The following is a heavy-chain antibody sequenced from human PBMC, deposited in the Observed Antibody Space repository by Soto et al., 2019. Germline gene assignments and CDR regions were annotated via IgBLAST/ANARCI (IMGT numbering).Heavy chain of an antibody. J-gene: IGHJ5*02. V-gene: IGHV4-34*01. CDR1: GGSFSGYY. CDR2: INHSGST. CDR3: ARGETVVVPAAIGWFDP. Sequence: PSETLSLTCAVYGGSFSGYYWSWIRQPPGKGLEWIGEINHSGSTNYNPSLKSRVTISVDTSKNQFSLKLSSVTAADTAVYYCARGETVVVPAAIGWFDPWGQGTLVTAPQ. D-gene: IGHD2-2*01.